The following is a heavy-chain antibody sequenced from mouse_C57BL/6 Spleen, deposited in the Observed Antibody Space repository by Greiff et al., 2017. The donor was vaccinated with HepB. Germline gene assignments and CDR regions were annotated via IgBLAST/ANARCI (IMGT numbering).Heavy chain of an antibody. V-gene: IGHV1-82*01. CDR1: GYAFSSSW. Sequence: QVQLQQSGPELVKPGASVKISCKASGYAFSSSWMNWVKQRPGKGLEWIGRIYPGVGDTNYNGKFKGKATLTADKSSSTAYMQLSSLTSEDSAVYFCAREYKYSTLTRNYYFDYWGQGTTLTVSS. CDR3: AREYKYSTLTRNYYFDY. CDR2: IYPGVGDT. D-gene: IGHD1-3*01. J-gene: IGHJ2*01.